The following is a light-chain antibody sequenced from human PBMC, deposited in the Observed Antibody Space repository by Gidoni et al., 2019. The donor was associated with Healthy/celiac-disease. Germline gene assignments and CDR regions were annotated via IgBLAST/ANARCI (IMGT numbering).Light chain of an antibody. CDR3: QSYDSSLSGYVV. V-gene: IGLV1-40*01. J-gene: IGLJ2*01. Sequence: QSVLTQPPSVSGAPGQRVTISCTGSRPNIGAGSDVHWYQPLPGTAPKPLIYGNSNRPSGVPDRFPGSKSGTSASLAITGLQAEDEADYSCQSYDSSLSGYVVFVGGPKLTVL. CDR2: GNS. CDR1: RPNIGAGSD.